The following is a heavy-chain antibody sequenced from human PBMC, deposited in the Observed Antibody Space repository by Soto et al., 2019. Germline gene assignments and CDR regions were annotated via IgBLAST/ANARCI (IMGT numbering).Heavy chain of an antibody. Sequence: PSETLSLTCTVSGGSISSGGYYWSWIRQHSGKGLEWIGYIYYSGSTYYNPSLKSRVTISVDTSKNQFSLKLSSVTAADTAVYYCASWASFYWSIMVAPYYYYYYGMDVWGQGTTVTVSS. CDR3: ASWASFYWSIMVAPYYYYYYGMDV. CDR2: IYYSGST. D-gene: IGHD3-9*01. J-gene: IGHJ6*02. CDR1: GGSISSGGYY. V-gene: IGHV4-31*03.